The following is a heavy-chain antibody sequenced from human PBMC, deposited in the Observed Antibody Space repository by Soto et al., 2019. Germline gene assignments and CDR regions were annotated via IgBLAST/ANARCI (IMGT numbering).Heavy chain of an antibody. D-gene: IGHD2-15*01. Sequence: PGGSLRLSCAASGFIFSSFGMHWVRQAPGKGLEWVAHIWYDGSNTYYADSVKGRFTISRDNSRNTLYLQMNSLRAEDTAVYHCVRDLQGSGGHLDYWGQGTPVTVSS. CDR3: VRDLQGSGGHLDY. CDR1: GFIFSSFG. V-gene: IGHV3-33*01. J-gene: IGHJ4*02. CDR2: IWYDGSNT.